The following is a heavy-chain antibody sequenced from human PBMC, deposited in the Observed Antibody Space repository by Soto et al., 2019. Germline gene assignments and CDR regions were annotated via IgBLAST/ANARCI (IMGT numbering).Heavy chain of an antibody. V-gene: IGHV3-30*18. CDR3: VKGSEVARQELDY. CDR1: GFSFSNGG. CDR2: ISSDGSDK. D-gene: IGHD2-15*01. Sequence: QVQLVESGGGVVQPGRSLRLSCAASGFSFSNGGMHWVRQAPGKGLEWVAAISSDGSDKYYSESVKGRFTISRDNSKNTLFLQMNSLRVEDTAVYYCVKGSEVARQELDYWGQGTLVTVSS. J-gene: IGHJ4*02.